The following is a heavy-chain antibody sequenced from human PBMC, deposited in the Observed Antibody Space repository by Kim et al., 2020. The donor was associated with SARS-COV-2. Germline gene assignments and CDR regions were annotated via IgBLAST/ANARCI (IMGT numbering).Heavy chain of an antibody. D-gene: IGHD3-22*01. Sequence: GGSLRLSCAASGFTFSNAWMSWVRQAPGKGLEWVGRIKSKTDGGTTDYAAPVKGRFTISRDDSKNTLYLQMNSLKTEDTAVYYCTTDLVWDSSGYSAVDIWGQGTMVTVSS. V-gene: IGHV3-15*01. J-gene: IGHJ3*02. CDR2: IKSKTDGGTT. CDR1: GFTFSNAW. CDR3: TTDLVWDSSGYSAVDI.